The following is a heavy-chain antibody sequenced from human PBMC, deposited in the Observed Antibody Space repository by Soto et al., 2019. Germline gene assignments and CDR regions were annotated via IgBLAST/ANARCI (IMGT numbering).Heavy chain of an antibody. Sequence: QVQLVESGGGVVQPGRSLRLSCAASGFTFSSYAMHWVRQAPGKGLEWVAVISYDGSNNYYADSVKGRFTISRDNSKNTLYLQMNSLRAEDTAVYYCARDPGAYCGGDCRTFDYWGQGTLVTVSS. CDR3: ARDPGAYCGGDCRTFDY. J-gene: IGHJ4*02. CDR1: GFTFSSYA. D-gene: IGHD2-21*02. V-gene: IGHV3-30-3*01. CDR2: ISYDGSNN.